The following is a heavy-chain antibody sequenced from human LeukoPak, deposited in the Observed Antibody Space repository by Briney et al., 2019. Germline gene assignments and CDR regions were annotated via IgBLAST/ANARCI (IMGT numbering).Heavy chain of an antibody. CDR2: ILPNSGGT. CDR3: AREPTGEFDY. J-gene: IGHJ4*02. V-gene: IGHV1-2*02. CDR1: GYTFTGYF. D-gene: IGHD7-27*01. Sequence: ASVKVSCKASGYTFTGYFLHWVRQAPGQGLEWMGWILPNSGGTNYAQKFQGRVTMTRDTSISTAYMELSRLRSDDTAVYYCAREPTGEFDYWGQGTLVTVSS.